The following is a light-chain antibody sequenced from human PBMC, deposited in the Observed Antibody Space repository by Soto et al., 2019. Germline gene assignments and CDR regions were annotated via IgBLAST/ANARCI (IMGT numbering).Light chain of an antibody. CDR3: QVWDSSSDHVV. J-gene: IGLJ2*01. CDR2: YDS. V-gene: IGLV3-21*04. Sequence: SSELTQAPSVSVAPGKTARITCGGNNIGSKSLHWYQQKPGQAPVLVIYYDSDRPSGIPERFSGSNSGNTATLTISRVEAGDEADYYCQVWDSSSDHVVFGGGTKLTVL. CDR1: NIGSKS.